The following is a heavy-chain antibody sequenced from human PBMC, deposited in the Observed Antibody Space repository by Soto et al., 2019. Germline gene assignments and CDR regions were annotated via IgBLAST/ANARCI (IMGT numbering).Heavy chain of an antibody. CDR3: ARAVAVAADFDY. D-gene: IGHD6-19*01. J-gene: IGHJ4*02. Sequence: QVQLVQSGAEEKKPGASVKVSCKASGYTFTGYAMHWVRQAPGQRLEWMGWINAGNGNTKYSQKFQGRVTITRDTSGSAAYRELSSLSSEDTAVYYCARAVAVAADFDYWGQGTLVTVSS. CDR2: INAGNGNT. CDR1: GYTFTGYA. V-gene: IGHV1-3*05.